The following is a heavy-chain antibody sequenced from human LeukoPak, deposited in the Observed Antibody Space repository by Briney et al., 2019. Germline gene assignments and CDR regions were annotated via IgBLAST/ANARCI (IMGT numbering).Heavy chain of an antibody. Sequence: PGGSLRLSCAASGFTFSNYAMGWVRQAPGKGLEWVSTISDSGGSTFYADSVKGRFTISRDNSKNTLYVQMNSLRAEDTAVYYCAKDCFGDGYNFCYWGQGTLVTVSS. D-gene: IGHD5-24*01. J-gene: IGHJ4*02. V-gene: IGHV3-23*01. CDR1: GFTFSNYA. CDR3: AKDCFGDGYNFCY. CDR2: ISDSGGST.